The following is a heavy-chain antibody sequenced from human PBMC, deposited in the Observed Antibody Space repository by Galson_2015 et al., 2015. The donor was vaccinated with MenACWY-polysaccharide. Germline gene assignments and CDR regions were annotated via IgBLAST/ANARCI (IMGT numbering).Heavy chain of an antibody. CDR3: ARDVKVVAARAAFDI. V-gene: IGHV3-48*02. D-gene: IGHD2-15*01. J-gene: IGHJ3*02. CDR1: GFTFSTYS. CDR2: ISGSSSTI. Sequence: SLRLSCAASGFTFSTYSMTWVRQAPGKGLEWVSYISGSSSTIYYADSVKGRFTISRDNAKNSLYLQMDSLRDDDTAVYYCARDVKVVAARAAFDISGQGTLVTVSS.